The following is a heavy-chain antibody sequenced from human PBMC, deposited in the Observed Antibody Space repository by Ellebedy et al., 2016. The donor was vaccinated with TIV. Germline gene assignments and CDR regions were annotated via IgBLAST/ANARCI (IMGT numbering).Heavy chain of an antibody. D-gene: IGHD1-26*01. CDR3: TRDSRVGYAMDV. CDR1: GFTFSAHA. CDR2: ITKDGDAI. J-gene: IGHJ6*02. V-gene: IGHV3-48*02. Sequence: PGGSLRLSCAASGFTFSAHAMNWVRQAPGKGLEWVSYITKDGDAIYYADSVKGRFTTSRDNAEDSLYLQMNSLRDEDTALYYCTRDSRVGYAMDVWGQGTMVTVSS.